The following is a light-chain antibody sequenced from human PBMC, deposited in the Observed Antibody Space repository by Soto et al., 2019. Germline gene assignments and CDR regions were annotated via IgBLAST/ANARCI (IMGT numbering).Light chain of an antibody. V-gene: IGLV2-14*03. J-gene: IGLJ2*01. CDR1: SSDIGRYNY. CDR3: SSYSPTDTLS. Sequence: QSVLTQPASVSGSPGQSITISCTGSSSDIGRYNYVSWYQQLPGKAPKLIIYEVSNRPSGVSDRFSGSKSGNTASLSISGLQAEDEADYYCSSYSPTDTLSFGGGTKLTVL. CDR2: EVS.